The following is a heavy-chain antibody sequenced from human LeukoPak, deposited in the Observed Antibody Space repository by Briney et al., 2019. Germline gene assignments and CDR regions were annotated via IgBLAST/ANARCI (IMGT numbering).Heavy chain of an antibody. Sequence: GGSLRLSCAPSGFTFSSYAMSWVRHAPGKGLEWVSAISGSGGSTYYADSVKGRFNISRDNSKNTLYLQMNSLRAEDTAVYYCAKDPLGYCSGGSCGDDYWGQGTLVTVSS. CDR2: ISGSGGST. J-gene: IGHJ4*02. CDR3: AKDPLGYCSGGSCGDDY. V-gene: IGHV3-23*01. D-gene: IGHD2-15*01. CDR1: GFTFSSYA.